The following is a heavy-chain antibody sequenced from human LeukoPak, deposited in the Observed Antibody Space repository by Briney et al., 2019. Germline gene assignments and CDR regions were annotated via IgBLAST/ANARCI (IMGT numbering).Heavy chain of an antibody. V-gene: IGHV3-23*01. J-gene: IGHJ5*02. CDR2: IGGGGSST. D-gene: IGHD6-13*01. Sequence: GGSLRLSCAASGFTFSTYAMGWVRQAPGKGLEWVSAIGGGGSSTYYADSVKGRFTISRDNSKNTLYLQMNSLRAEDTAVYYCARWGYSSSWYREGWFDPWGQGTLVTVSS. CDR3: ARWGYSSSWYREGWFDP. CDR1: GFTFSTYA.